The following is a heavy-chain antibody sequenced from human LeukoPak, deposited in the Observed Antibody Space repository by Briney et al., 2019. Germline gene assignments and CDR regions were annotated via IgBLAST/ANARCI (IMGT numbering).Heavy chain of an antibody. V-gene: IGHV1-2*06. CDR1: GYTFTGYY. CDR3: ARDFVVVPAAMIQYNWFDP. Sequence: ASVKVSCKASGYTFTGYYMHWVRQAPGQGLEWMGRINPNSGGTNYAQKLQGRVTMTRDASISTAYMELSRLRSDDTAVYYCARDFVVVPAAMIQYNWFDPWGQGTLVTVSS. CDR2: INPNSGGT. D-gene: IGHD2-2*01. J-gene: IGHJ5*02.